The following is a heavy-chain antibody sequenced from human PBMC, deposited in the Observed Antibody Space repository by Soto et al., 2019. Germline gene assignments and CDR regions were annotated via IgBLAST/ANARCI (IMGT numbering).Heavy chain of an antibody. D-gene: IGHD3-3*01. CDR1: GFTFSSYG. J-gene: IGHJ5*02. V-gene: IGHV3-33*01. Sequence: QVQLVESGGGVVQPGRSLRLSCAASGFTFSSYGMHWVRQAPGKGLEWVAVIWYDGSNKYYADSVKGRFTISRDNSKNTLYLQMNSLRAEDTAVYYCARSHTYYDFWSGPGTGSWFDPWGQGTLVTVSS. CDR2: IWYDGSNK. CDR3: ARSHTYYDFWSGPGTGSWFDP.